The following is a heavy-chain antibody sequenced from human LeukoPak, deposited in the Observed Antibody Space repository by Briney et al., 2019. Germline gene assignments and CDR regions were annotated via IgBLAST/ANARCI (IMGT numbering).Heavy chain of an antibody. J-gene: IGHJ4*02. CDR3: AKDFTYAVAGRGDFDY. V-gene: IGHV3-30*02. D-gene: IGHD6-19*01. Sequence: GGSRRLSCAASGFTFSRYGMHWLRQAPGKGLELVAFIRFDGSNKYYADSVKGRFTISRDNSKNTLHLQMRSLRGEATAVYYCAKDFTYAVAGRGDFDYWGQGTLVTVSS. CDR1: GFTFSRYG. CDR2: IRFDGSNK.